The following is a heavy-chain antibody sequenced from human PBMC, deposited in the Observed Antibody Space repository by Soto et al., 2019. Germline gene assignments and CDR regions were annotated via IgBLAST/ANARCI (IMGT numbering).Heavy chain of an antibody. Sequence: TLSLTCTVSGGSISSGGYYWSWIRQHPGKGLEWLALIYWDDDKRYSPSLKSRLTITKDTSKNQVVLTMTNMDPVDTATYYCAHRRRYYDSSGYYYLDYWGQGTLVTVSS. D-gene: IGHD3-22*01. CDR2: IYWDDDK. CDR3: AHRRRYYDSSGYYYLDY. CDR1: GGSISSGGYY. V-gene: IGHV2-5*08. J-gene: IGHJ4*02.